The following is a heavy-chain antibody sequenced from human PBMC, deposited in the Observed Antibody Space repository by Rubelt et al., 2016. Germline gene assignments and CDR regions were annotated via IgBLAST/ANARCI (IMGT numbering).Heavy chain of an antibody. Sequence: ESGGGVVQPGGSLRLSCAASGFTFSSYWMSWVRQAPGKGLEWVANINQDGSEKYYVDSVKGRFTISRDNAKNSLYLQMNSLRVEDTAVYYCARLFWSGPKYFQDWGQGTLVTVFS. CDR2: INQDGSEK. CDR1: GFTFSSYW. CDR3: ARLFWSGPKYFQD. V-gene: IGHV3-7*01. D-gene: IGHD3-3*01. J-gene: IGHJ1*01.